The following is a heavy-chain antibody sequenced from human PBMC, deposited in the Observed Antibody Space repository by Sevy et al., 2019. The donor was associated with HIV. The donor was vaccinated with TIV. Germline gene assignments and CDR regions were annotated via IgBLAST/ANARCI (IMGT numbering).Heavy chain of an antibody. CDR3: ARYGGIVDRAFDF. V-gene: IGHV4-39*01. J-gene: IGHJ4*02. D-gene: IGHD2-21*01. CDR1: GVSISSSSYD. Sequence: SETLSLTCSVSGVSISSSSYDWGWIRQPPGKGLEWMGSIYYSGSTYYNPSLMSRVTVSVDTSKNQFSLNLRSVTAADTAVYYCARYGGIVDRAFDFWGRGTLVTVSS. CDR2: IYYSGST.